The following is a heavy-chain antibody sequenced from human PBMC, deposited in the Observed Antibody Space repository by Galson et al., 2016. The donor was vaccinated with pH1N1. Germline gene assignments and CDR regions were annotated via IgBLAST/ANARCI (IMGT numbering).Heavy chain of an antibody. Sequence: TLSLTCTVSDDSINTGIYYWTWIRQRPGKGLEWIGYIYYTGSSYYTPSLQRRSRLSIDASKKQFSLELRSVTAADTAIYFCARGAWRGHGIDSGKYYYDFWGRVTLVTVS. D-gene: IGHD3-10*01. CDR3: ARGAWRGHGIDSGKYYYDF. J-gene: IGHJ4*01. V-gene: IGHV4-31*03. CDR1: DDSINTGIYY. CDR2: IYYTGSS.